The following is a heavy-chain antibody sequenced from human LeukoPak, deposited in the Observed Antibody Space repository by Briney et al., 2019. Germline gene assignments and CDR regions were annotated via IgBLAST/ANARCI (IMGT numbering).Heavy chain of an antibody. CDR1: GYTFTNYY. J-gene: IGHJ4*02. CDR2: INPSGGST. D-gene: IGHD6-13*01. V-gene: IGHV1-46*01. CDR3: ARASRAGGFDY. Sequence: ASVKVPCKASGYTFTNYYIHWVRQAPGQGLEWMGIINPSGGSTGYAQMFQGRVTMTRDTSTSTVYMELSILRSEDTAVYYCARASRAGGFDYWGQGTLVTVSS.